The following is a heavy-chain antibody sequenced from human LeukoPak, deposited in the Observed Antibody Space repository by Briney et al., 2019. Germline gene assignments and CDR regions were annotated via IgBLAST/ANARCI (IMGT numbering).Heavy chain of an antibody. V-gene: IGHV3-30*02. D-gene: IGHD6-19*01. Sequence: GGSLRLSCAASGFTFSSCGMHWVRQAPGKGLEWVAFIRYDGRNKYYADSVKGRFTISRDNSKNTLYLQMNSLRAEDTAVYYCARFTGYSSGAVGIDYWGQGTLVTVSS. CDR2: IRYDGRNK. J-gene: IGHJ4*02. CDR3: ARFTGYSSGAVGIDY. CDR1: GFTFSSCG.